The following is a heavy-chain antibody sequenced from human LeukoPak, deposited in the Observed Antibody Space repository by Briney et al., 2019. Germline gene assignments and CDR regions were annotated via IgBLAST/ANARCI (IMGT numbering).Heavy chain of an antibody. D-gene: IGHD2-2*01. CDR3: AREYCRSTSCYGYPDY. V-gene: IGHV3-11*01. Sequence: GGSLRLSCAASGFTLSDYYLSWIHQAPGKGLEWVSYISNSGSTIYYADSVKGRFTISRDNAKNSLYLQMNSLRAEDTAVYYCAREYCRSTSCYGYPDYWGQGALVTVSS. CDR1: GFTLSDYY. J-gene: IGHJ4*02. CDR2: ISNSGSTI.